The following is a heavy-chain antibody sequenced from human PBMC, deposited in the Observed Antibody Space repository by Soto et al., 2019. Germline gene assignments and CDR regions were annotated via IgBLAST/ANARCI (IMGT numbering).Heavy chain of an antibody. CDR1: AGSISSGGYY. V-gene: IGHV4-31*03. J-gene: IGHJ4*02. CDR2: IYHSGGT. Sequence: QVQLQESGPGLVKPSQTLSLTCSVSAGSISSGGYYWNWIRQPPGKGLEWIGYIYHSGGTYSSPSLGGGFTISVDPSKNQFSLKRGSVTAGDRAVYYCARDGGGYGAYAYGGQGPLVTVPS. D-gene: IGHD5-12*01. CDR3: ARDGGGYGAYAY.